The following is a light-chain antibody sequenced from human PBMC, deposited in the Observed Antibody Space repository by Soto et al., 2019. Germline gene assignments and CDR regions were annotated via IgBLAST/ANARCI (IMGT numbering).Light chain of an antibody. CDR1: NSDIGLFDL. CDR2: GVS. J-gene: IGLJ1*01. CDR3: GSYAGLTTYV. Sequence: QSALTQPASVSGSPGQSITISCTGTNSDIGLFDLVSWYRQHPGKAPQLMIYGVSKRPSGVSDRFSGTKSGNTASLTNSVLQAEDEADYYCGSYAGLTTYVFGSRTKLTVL. V-gene: IGLV2-23*02.